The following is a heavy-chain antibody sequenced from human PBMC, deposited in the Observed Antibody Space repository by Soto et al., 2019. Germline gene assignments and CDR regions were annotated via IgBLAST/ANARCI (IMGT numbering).Heavy chain of an antibody. CDR3: AIWGYYDSSPRPPKPDY. CDR2: IIPIFGTA. Sequence: QVQLVQSGAEVKQPGSSVKVSCKASGGTFSSYAISWVRQAPGQGLEWMGGIIPIFGTANYAQKFQGRVTITADESTSTAYMELSSLRSEDTAVYYCAIWGYYDSSPRPPKPDYWGQGTLVTVSS. V-gene: IGHV1-69*01. J-gene: IGHJ4*02. CDR1: GGTFSSYA. D-gene: IGHD3-22*01.